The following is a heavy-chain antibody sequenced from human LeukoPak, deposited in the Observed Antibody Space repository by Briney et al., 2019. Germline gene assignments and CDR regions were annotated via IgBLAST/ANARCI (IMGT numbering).Heavy chain of an antibody. CDR1: GFTFSIYS. D-gene: IGHD2-2*01. V-gene: IGHV3-21*01. Sequence: GGSLRLSCAASGFTFSIYSMNWVRQAPGKGLEWVSSISSSSSYIYYADSVKGRFTISRDNAKHSLYLQMNSLRAEDTAVYYCARVYCSSTSCRVGYYFDYWGQGTLVTVSS. CDR2: ISSSSSYI. CDR3: ARVYCSSTSCRVGYYFDY. J-gene: IGHJ4*02.